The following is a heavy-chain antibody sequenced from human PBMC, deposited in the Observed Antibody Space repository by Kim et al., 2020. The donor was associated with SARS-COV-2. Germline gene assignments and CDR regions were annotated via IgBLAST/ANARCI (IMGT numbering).Heavy chain of an antibody. Sequence: GESLKISCKGSGYSFTSYWIGWVRQMPGKGLEWMGIIYPGDSDTRYSPSFQGQVTISADKSISTAYLQWSSLKASDTAMYYCARSNQGESMVRGVHYYGMDVWGQGTTVTVSS. CDR2: IYPGDSDT. J-gene: IGHJ6*02. V-gene: IGHV5-51*01. CDR3: ARSNQGESMVRGVHYYGMDV. D-gene: IGHD3-10*01. CDR1: GYSFTSYW.